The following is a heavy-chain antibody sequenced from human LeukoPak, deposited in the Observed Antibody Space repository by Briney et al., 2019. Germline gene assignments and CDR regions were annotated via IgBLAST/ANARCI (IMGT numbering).Heavy chain of an antibody. V-gene: IGHV1-69*05. CDR3: ARVDTAMVTSDDAFDI. J-gene: IGHJ3*02. CDR1: GGTFSSYA. D-gene: IGHD5-18*01. Sequence: GASVKVSCKASGGTFSSYAISWVRQAPGQGLEWMGGIIPIFGTANYAQKFQGRVTITTDESTSTAYMELSSLRSEDTAVYYCARVDTAMVTSDDAFDIWGQGTTVTVSS. CDR2: IIPIFGTA.